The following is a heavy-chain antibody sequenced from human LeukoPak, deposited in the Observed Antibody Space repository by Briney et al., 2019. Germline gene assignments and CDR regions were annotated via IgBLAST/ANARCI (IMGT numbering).Heavy chain of an antibody. Sequence: GEPLKISCKASGYSFTSYWTGCVRQMPGKGREWMGIIYPGDSDTRYSPSFQGPVTISADKSISTAYLQWSSLTASDTAMYDCATPSAGATDYWGQGTLVTVSS. CDR2: IYPGDSDT. CDR3: ATPSAGATDY. CDR1: GYSFTSYW. D-gene: IGHD1-26*01. J-gene: IGHJ4*02. V-gene: IGHV5-51*01.